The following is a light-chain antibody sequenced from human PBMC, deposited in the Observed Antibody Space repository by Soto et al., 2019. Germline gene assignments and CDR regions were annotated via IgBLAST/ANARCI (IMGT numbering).Light chain of an antibody. Sequence: QSVLTQPASVSGSPGQSITISCTGTSSDVGGYNYVSWYQQHPGKAPKLMIYAVTDRPSGVSSRFSGSKSGNTASLTISGLQADDEAYYYCSSYTSSSTLFGTGTKGTVL. J-gene: IGLJ1*01. V-gene: IGLV2-14*01. CDR2: AVT. CDR3: SSYTSSSTL. CDR1: SSDVGGYNY.